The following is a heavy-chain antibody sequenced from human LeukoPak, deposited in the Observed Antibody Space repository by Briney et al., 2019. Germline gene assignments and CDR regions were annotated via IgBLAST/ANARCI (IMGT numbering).Heavy chain of an antibody. D-gene: IGHD6-19*01. CDR1: GFTFSTYS. V-gene: IGHV3-48*02. J-gene: IGHJ4*02. Sequence: GGSLGLSCAASGFTFSTYSMNWVRQAPGKGLEWVSYISSSSSTIYYADSVKGRFTISRDNAKNSLYLQMNSLRDEDTAVYYCASWDGWYLDYWGQGTLVTVSS. CDR2: ISSSSSTI. CDR3: ASWDGWYLDY.